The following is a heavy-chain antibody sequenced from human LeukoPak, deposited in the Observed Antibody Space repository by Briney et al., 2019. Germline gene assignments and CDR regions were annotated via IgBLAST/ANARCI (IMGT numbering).Heavy chain of an antibody. CDR3: ARRNIAAAALDY. J-gene: IGHJ4*02. D-gene: IGHD6-13*01. Sequence: GGSLRLSCAASGFTFSSYVMRWVRQAPGKGLEWVSAISGSGGSTYYADSVKGRFTISRDNSKNTLYLQMNSLRAEDTAVYYCARRNIAAAALDYWGQGTLVTVSS. V-gene: IGHV3-23*01. CDR2: ISGSGGST. CDR1: GFTFSSYV.